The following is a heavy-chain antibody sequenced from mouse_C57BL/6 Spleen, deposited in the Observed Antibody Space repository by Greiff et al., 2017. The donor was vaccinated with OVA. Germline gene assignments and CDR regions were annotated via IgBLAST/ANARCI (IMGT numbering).Heavy chain of an antibody. J-gene: IGHJ3*01. V-gene: IGHV1-53*01. CDR1: GYTFTSYW. CDR3: TRSIYYYGSSLAY. CDR2: INPSNGGT. Sequence: QVQLQQPGTELVKPGASVTLSCKASGYTFTSYWMHWVKQRPGQGLEWIGNINPSNGGTNYNEKFKSKATLTVDNSSSTAYMQLSSLTSEDSAVYYCTRSIYYYGSSLAYWGQGTLVTVSA. D-gene: IGHD1-1*01.